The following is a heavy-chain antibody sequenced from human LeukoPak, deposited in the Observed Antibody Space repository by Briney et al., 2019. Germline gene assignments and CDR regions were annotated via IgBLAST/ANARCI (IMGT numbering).Heavy chain of an antibody. CDR1: GGSSSSYY. CDR2: IYYSGST. CDR3: ARYVWGSYPTFEDY. Sequence: KSSETLSLTCTVSGGSSSSYYWSWIRQPPGKGLEWIGYIYYSGSTNYNPSLKSRVTISVDTSKNQFSLKLSSVTAADTAVYYCARYVWGSYPTFEDYWGQGTLVTVSS. D-gene: IGHD3-16*02. J-gene: IGHJ4*02. V-gene: IGHV4-59*01.